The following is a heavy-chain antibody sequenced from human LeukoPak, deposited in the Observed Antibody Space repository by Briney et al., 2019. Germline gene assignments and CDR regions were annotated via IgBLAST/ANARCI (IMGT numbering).Heavy chain of an antibody. Sequence: GGSLRLSCAASGFTFSSYWMHWVRQAPGKGLEWVSSISRSSGYIYYADSLKGRFIISGDNAKKSLYLQMNSLRAEDTAVYYCARDCGGYCSSSSSPYGMDVWGQGTTVTVSS. D-gene: IGHD2-2*03. J-gene: IGHJ6*02. CDR3: ARDCGGYCSSSSSPYGMDV. CDR1: GFTFSSYW. CDR2: ISRSSGYI. V-gene: IGHV3-21*01.